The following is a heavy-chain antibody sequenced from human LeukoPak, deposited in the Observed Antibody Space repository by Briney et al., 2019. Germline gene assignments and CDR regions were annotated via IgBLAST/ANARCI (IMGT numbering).Heavy chain of an antibody. D-gene: IGHD6-19*01. CDR2: IYYSGST. CDR1: GGSISSSSYY. Sequence: SETLSLTRTVSGGSISSSSYYWGWIRQPPGKGLEWIGSIYYSGSTYYNPSLKSRVTISVDTSKNQFSLKLSSVTAADTAVYYCARPAVAGTTIDYWGQGTLVTVSS. CDR3: ARPAVAGTTIDY. J-gene: IGHJ4*02. V-gene: IGHV4-39*01.